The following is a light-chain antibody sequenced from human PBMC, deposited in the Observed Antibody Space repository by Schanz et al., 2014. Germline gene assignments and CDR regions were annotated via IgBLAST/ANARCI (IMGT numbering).Light chain of an antibody. J-gene: IGLJ3*02. CDR2: DVS. Sequence: QSALTQPASVSGSPGQSITISCTGTSRDVGGYSYVSWYQQHPGKAPKLVIYDVSNRPSGVSNRFSGSKSGNTASLTISGLQAEDEADYYCASASSDPFYWVFGGGTKLTVL. CDR3: ASASSDPFYWV. CDR1: SRDVGGYSY. V-gene: IGLV2-14*01.